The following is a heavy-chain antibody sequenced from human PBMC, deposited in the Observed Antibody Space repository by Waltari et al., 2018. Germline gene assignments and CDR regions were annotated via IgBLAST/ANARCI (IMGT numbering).Heavy chain of an antibody. CDR3: ARGLESYNWFDP. V-gene: IGHV4-34*01. D-gene: IGHD1-1*01. CDR2: IDQNGRT. J-gene: IGHJ5*02. Sequence: QVRLEQWGAGQLKSSAILSLTCAVYGGSFRGYRWNWIRQSPGKGLEWIGEIDQNGRTKYNPSLESRTIISLDTYKNQFSLTLSAVTAADTSLYYCARGLESYNWFDPWGQGTLVTVSS. CDR1: GGSFRGYR.